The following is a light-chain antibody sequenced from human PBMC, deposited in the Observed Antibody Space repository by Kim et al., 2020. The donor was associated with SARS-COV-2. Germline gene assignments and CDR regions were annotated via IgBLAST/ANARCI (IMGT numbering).Light chain of an antibody. V-gene: IGKV1-9*01. CDR3: QQLNANRA. CDR1: QGIGNY. CDR2: GAS. J-gene: IGKJ1*01. Sequence: SASVADRVTTTCRASQGIGNYLAWFQQNPRKAPKLLIYGASTLQSGVPSRCSGSGSGTEFTLTISSLQPEDFASYFCQQLNANRAFGQGTKVDIK.